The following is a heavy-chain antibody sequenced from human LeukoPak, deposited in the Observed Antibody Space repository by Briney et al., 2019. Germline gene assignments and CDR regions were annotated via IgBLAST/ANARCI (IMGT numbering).Heavy chain of an antibody. CDR2: ISSSGSTI. CDR3: ARSYSLTAMVPFDC. D-gene: IGHD5-18*01. J-gene: IGHJ4*02. Sequence: GGSLRLSCAASGFIFSSFGMHWVRQAPGKGLEWVSYISSSGSTIYYADSVKGRFTISRDNAKNSLYLQMNSLRAEDTAVYYCARSYSLTAMVPFDCWGQGTLVTVSS. CDR1: GFIFSSFG. V-gene: IGHV3-48*04.